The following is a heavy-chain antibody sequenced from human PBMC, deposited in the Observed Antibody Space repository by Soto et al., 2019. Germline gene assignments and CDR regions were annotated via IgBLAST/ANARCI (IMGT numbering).Heavy chain of an antibody. CDR3: ARDGYSSGWYLL. CDR2: IIPIFGTA. Sequence: APGQGLEWMGGIIPIFGTANYAQKFQGRVTITADESTSTAYMELSSLRSEDTAVYYCARDGYSSGWYLLWGQGTLVTVSS. D-gene: IGHD6-19*01. J-gene: IGHJ4*02. V-gene: IGHV1-69*01.